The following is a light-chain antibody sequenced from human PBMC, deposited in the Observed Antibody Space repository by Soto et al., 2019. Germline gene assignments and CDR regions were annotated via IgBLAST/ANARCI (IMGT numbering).Light chain of an antibody. CDR2: GAS. Sequence: DIQMTQSPSSLSASIGDRVAIICRASQTVSRFLNWYQQKPGKAPKLLVYGASPLQTGVTSRFNGSGSGTNFTLTISNLQPEDFATYSCQQGFSTPWTFGQGTKVEIK. CDR1: QTVSRF. V-gene: IGKV1-39*01. CDR3: QQGFSTPWT. J-gene: IGKJ1*01.